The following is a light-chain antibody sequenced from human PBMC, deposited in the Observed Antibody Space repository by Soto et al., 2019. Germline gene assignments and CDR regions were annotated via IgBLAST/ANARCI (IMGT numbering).Light chain of an antibody. CDR3: CSYAGSSLYV. V-gene: IGLV2-23*02. CDR2: EVS. Sequence: QSALTQPASVSGSPGQSITISCTGTSSDVGSYNLVSWYQQHPGKAPKLMIYEVSKRPSGVSNRFSGSKSGNTASLTISGLQAEDEADYYCCSYAGSSLYVFGTGTTVTVL. J-gene: IGLJ1*01. CDR1: SSDVGSYNL.